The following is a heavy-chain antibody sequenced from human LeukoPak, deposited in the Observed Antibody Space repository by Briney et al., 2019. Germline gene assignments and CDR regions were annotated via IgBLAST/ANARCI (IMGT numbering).Heavy chain of an antibody. CDR3: ARRGGSSSFNWFDP. J-gene: IGHJ5*02. D-gene: IGHD6-13*01. CDR2: INTNTGNP. V-gene: IGHV7-4-1*02. Sequence: ASVKVSCKASGYTLTSYAMNWVRQAPGQGLEWMGWINTNTGNPTYAQGFTGRFVFSLDTSVSTAYLQISSLKAEDTAVYYCARRGGSSSFNWFDPWGQGTLVTVSS. CDR1: GYTLTSYA.